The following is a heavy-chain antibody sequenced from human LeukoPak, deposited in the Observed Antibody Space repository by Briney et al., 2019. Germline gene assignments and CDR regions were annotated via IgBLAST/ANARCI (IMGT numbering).Heavy chain of an antibody. Sequence: GGSLRLSCAASGFTFSSYAMSWVRQAPGKGLEWVSAISGSGGSTYYADSVKGRFTISRDNAKNSLYLQMNSLRAEDTAVYYCARSSVAAAVGFDPWGQGTLVTVSS. V-gene: IGHV3-23*01. CDR2: ISGSGGST. CDR3: ARSSVAAAVGFDP. CDR1: GFTFSSYA. D-gene: IGHD6-13*01. J-gene: IGHJ5*02.